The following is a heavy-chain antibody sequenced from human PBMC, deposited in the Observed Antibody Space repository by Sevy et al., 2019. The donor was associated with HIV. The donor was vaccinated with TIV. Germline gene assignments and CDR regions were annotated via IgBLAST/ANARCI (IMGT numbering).Heavy chain of an antibody. CDR3: ARDSPYYDILTGYYHYYYYGMDV. J-gene: IGHJ6*02. Sequence: GESLKISCAASGFTFDDYGMSWVRQAPGKGLEWVSGINWNGGSTGYADSVKGRFTISRDNAKNSLYLQMNSLRAEDTALYYCARDSPYYDILTGYYHYYYYGMDVWGQGTTVTAP. V-gene: IGHV3-20*04. CDR1: GFTFDDYG. CDR2: INWNGGST. D-gene: IGHD3-9*01.